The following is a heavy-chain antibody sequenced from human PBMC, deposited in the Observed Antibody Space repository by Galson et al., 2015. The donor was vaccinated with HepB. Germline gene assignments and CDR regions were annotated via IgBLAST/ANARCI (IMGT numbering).Heavy chain of an antibody. D-gene: IGHD3-16*02. J-gene: IGHJ5*02. CDR3: ASLPYYDYVWGIYRYWFDP. CDR1: GYSFTSYW. Sequence: QSGAEVKKPGESLKISCKGSGYSFTSYWIAWVRQMPGKGLEWMGIIYPGDSDTRYSPSFQGQVTISADKSISTAYLQWSSLKASDTAMYYCASLPYYDYVWGIYRYWFDPWGQGTLVTVSS. V-gene: IGHV5-51*01. CDR2: IYPGDSDT.